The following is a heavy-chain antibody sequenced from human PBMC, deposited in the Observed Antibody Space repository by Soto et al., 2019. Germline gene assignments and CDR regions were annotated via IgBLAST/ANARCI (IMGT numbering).Heavy chain of an antibody. CDR2: ISYDGSNK. V-gene: IGHV3-30-3*01. CDR1: GFTFSSYA. Sequence: XGSLRLSCAAAGFTFSSYAMHWVRQAPGKGLEWVAVISYDGSNKYYADSVKGRFTISRDNSKNTLYLQMNSLRAEDTAVYYCARGSWIGLRGAFDIWGQGTMVTVSS. J-gene: IGHJ3*02. D-gene: IGHD5-12*01. CDR3: ARGSWIGLRGAFDI.